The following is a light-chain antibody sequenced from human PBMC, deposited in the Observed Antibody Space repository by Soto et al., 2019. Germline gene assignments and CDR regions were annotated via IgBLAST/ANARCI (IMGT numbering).Light chain of an antibody. CDR3: QSYDSSLSGSRV. CDR2: GNT. V-gene: IGLV1-40*01. Sequence: QSVLTQPPSVSGAPGQRVTISCTGSSSNIGAGYVVHWYQQLPGTAPKLLILGNTNRPSGVPDRFSGSRSGPSASLAITGLQAEDEADYYCQSYDSSLSGSRVFGTGTKVTVL. J-gene: IGLJ1*01. CDR1: SSNIGAGYV.